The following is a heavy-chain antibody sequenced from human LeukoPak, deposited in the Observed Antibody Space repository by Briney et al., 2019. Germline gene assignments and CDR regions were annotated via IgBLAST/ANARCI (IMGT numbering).Heavy chain of an antibody. V-gene: IGHV4-59*01. CDR3: ARVKEEFDP. J-gene: IGHJ5*02. CDR2: IYYSGST. Sequence: SETLSLTCTVSGGSISGYYWSWIRQPPGKGLEWIGYIYYSGSTNHNPSLKSRVTISVDTSKNQFSLKLSSVTAADTAVYYCARVKEEFDPWGQGTLVTVSS. CDR1: GGSISGYY.